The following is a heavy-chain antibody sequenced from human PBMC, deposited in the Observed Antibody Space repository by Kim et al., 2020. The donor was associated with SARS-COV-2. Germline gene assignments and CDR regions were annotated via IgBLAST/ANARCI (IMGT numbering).Heavy chain of an antibody. CDR1: GYFFTRDS. CDR3: LGGFYFDH. CDR2: IDCGNGNT. D-gene: IGHD3-16*01. J-gene: IGHJ4*02. V-gene: IGHV1-3*01. Sequence: ASVKVSCKTSGYFFTRDSIHWVRQAPGQGLEWMGGIDCGNGNTKYSQKLQGRVTFTTDTSASTAYMELSFLRSEDSAVYYCLGGFYFDHWGQGTLVTVSS.